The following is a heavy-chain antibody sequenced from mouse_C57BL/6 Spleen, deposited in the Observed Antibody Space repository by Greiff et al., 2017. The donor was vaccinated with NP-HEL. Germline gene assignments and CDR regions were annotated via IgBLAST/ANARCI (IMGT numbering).Heavy chain of an antibody. V-gene: IGHV3-6*01. CDR3: ARGGDYGPYAMDY. Sequence: EVKLQESGPGLVKPSQSLSLTCSVTGYSITSGYFWYWIRQSPGNQLEWMGYISYDGSNNYNPSLKNRIPLTRDTSKNQFFLKLNSVAAEDTATCYSARGGDYGPYAMDYWGQGTSVTVSS. CDR2: ISYDGSN. D-gene: IGHD2-4*01. CDR1: GYSITSGYF. J-gene: IGHJ4*01.